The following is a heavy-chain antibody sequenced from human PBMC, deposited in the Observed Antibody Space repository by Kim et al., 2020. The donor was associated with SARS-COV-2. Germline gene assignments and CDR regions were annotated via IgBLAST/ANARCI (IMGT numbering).Heavy chain of an antibody. Sequence: ASVKVSCKASGYTFTGYYMHWVRQAPGQGLEWMGRINPNSGGTNYAQKFQGRVTMTRDTSISTAYMELSRLRSDDTAVYYCARAKIMKYYYGSGSYYNDPAHHYGMDVWGQGTTVTVSS. CDR2: INPNSGGT. CDR3: ARAKIMKYYYGSGSYYNDPAHHYGMDV. D-gene: IGHD3-10*01. J-gene: IGHJ6*02. CDR1: GYTFTGYY. V-gene: IGHV1-2*06.